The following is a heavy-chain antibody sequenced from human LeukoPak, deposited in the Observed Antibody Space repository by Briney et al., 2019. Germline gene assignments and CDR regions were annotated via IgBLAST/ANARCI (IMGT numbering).Heavy chain of an antibody. J-gene: IGHJ6*02. V-gene: IGHV1-69*01. CDR1: GGTFSSYA. CDR3: ARSSGGYSGYDYVPGYYYYGMDV. CDR2: IIPIFGTA. D-gene: IGHD5-12*01. Sequence: SVKVSCKASGGTFSSYAISWVRQAPGQGLEWMGGIIPIFGTANYAQKFQGRVTITADESTSTAYMELSSLRSEDTAVYYCARSSGGYSGYDYVPGYYYYGMDVWGQGTTVTVS.